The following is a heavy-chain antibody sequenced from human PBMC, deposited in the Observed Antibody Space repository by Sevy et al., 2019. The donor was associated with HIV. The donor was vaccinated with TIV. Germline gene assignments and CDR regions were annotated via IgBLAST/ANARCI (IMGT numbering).Heavy chain of an antibody. V-gene: IGHV3-11*01. CDR3: ASEGAVAVSSDY. D-gene: IGHD6-19*01. CDR2: ISSSGSTI. J-gene: IGHJ4*02. Sequence: VGSLRLSCAASGFTFSDYYMSWIRQAPGKGLEWVSYISSSGSTIYYADSVKGRFTISRDNAKNSLYLQMNSLRAEDTAVYYCASEGAVAVSSDYWGQGTLVTVSS. CDR1: GFTFSDYY.